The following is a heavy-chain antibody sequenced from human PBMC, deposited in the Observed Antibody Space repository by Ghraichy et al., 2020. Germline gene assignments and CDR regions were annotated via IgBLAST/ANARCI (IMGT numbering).Heavy chain of an antibody. CDR1: GFTFDDYA. V-gene: IGHV3-9*01. J-gene: IGHJ5*02. CDR3: AKDRVAGIAAAGSGGWFDP. CDR2: ISWNSGSI. D-gene: IGHD6-13*01. Sequence: GGSLRLSCAASGFTFDDYAMHWVRQAPGKGLGWVSGISWNSGSIGYADSVKGRFTISRDNAKNSLYLQMNSLRAEDTALYYCAKDRVAGIAAAGSGGWFDPWGQGTLVTVSS.